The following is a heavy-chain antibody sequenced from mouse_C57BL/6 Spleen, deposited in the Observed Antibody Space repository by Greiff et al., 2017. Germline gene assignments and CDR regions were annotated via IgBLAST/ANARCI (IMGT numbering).Heavy chain of an antibody. CDR2: IYPRSGNT. J-gene: IGHJ2*01. CDR3: ARLDGFDY. D-gene: IGHD1-1*01. V-gene: IGHV1-81*01. CDR1: GYTFTSYG. Sequence: VKLQESGPELVKPGASVKISCKASGYTFTSYGISWVKQSTGQGLEWIGEIYPRSGNTYYNEKFKGKATLTADKSSSTAYMELRSLTSEDSAVYFCARLDGFDYWGQGTTLTVSS.